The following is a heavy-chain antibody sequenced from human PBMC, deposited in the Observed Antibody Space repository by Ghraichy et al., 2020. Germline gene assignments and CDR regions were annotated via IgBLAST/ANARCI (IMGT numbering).Heavy chain of an antibody. Sequence: GGSLRLSCAASGFTFSNYGMHWVRQAPGKGLEWVAVIPYDGSNEYYADSVKGRFTISRDNSKNTLYLQMNSLRVEDTALYYCAKDQGRRQLWFTFDYWGQGTLVTVSS. V-gene: IGHV3-30*18. D-gene: IGHD5-18*01. CDR3: AKDQGRRQLWFTFDY. CDR1: GFTFSNYG. J-gene: IGHJ4*02. CDR2: IPYDGSNE.